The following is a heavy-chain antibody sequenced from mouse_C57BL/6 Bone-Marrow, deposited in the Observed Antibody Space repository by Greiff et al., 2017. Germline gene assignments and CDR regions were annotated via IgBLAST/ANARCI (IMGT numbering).Heavy chain of an antibody. V-gene: IGHV2-2*01. CDR3: ARSLITTVVAQGYFDV. CDR1: GFSLTSYG. CDR2: IWSGGST. D-gene: IGHD1-1*01. J-gene: IGHJ1*03. Sequence: QVQLKQSGPGLVQPSQSLSITCTVSGFSLTSYGVHWVRQSPGKGLEWLGVIWSGGSTDYNAAFISRLSISKDNSKSQVFFKMNSLQADDTAIYYCARSLITTVVAQGYFDVWGTGTTVTVSS.